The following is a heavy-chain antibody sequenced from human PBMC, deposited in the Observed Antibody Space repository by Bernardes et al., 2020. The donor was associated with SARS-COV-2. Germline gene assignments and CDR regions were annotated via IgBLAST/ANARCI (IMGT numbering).Heavy chain of an antibody. CDR1: GYTLTELS. CDR3: ATESRSSSSEWYFDL. V-gene: IGHV1-24*01. D-gene: IGHD6-6*01. CDR2: FDPEDGET. J-gene: IGHJ2*01. Sequence: ASVKVSCKVSGYTLTELSMHWVRQAPGKGLEWMGGFDPEDGETIYAQKFQGRVTMTEDTSTDTAYMELSRLRSEDTAVYYCATESRSSSSEWYFDLWGRGTLVTVSS.